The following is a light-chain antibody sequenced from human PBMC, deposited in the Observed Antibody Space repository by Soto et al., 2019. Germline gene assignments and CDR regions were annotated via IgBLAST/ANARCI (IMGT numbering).Light chain of an antibody. J-gene: IGLJ2*01. CDR3: SSYAGGNNLL. CDR1: SSDVGGYNF. V-gene: IGLV2-8*01. CDR2: EVN. Sequence: QSALTQPPSASGSPGQSVTISCTGTSSDVGGYNFVSWYQQHPGKAPKLMIYEVNKWPSGVPDRFSGSKSGNTASLTVSGLRAEDEADYYCSSYAGGNNLLFGGGTKLTVL.